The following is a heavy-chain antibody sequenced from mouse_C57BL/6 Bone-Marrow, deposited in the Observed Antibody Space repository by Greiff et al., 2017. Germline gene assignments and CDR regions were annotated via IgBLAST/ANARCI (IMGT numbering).Heavy chain of an antibody. J-gene: IGHJ2*01. D-gene: IGHD1-1*01. V-gene: IGHV3-6*01. CDR2: ISYDGSN. CDR3: AREGAHYYSSRDYFDY. CDR1: GYSITSGYY. Sequence: EVKLVESGPGLVKPSQSLSLTCSVTGYSITSGYYWNWIRQFPGNKLEWMGYISYDGSNNYNPSLKNRISLTRDTSKNQFFLKLNSVTTEDTATYYCAREGAHYYSSRDYFDYGGQGTTLTGSS.